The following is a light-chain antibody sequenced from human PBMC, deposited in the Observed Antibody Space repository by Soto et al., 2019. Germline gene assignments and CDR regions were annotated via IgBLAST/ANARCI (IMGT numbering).Light chain of an antibody. CDR2: GAS. J-gene: IGKJ3*01. CDR1: QSVSSSY. Sequence: EIVLTQSPGTLSLSPGEGATLSCRASQSVSSSYLAWYQQKPGQAPRLLIYGASSRATGIPDRFSGSGSGTDFTLTISKLEPEDFAVYYCQRYGSSPLTFGPGTKVDIK. CDR3: QRYGSSPLT. V-gene: IGKV3-20*01.